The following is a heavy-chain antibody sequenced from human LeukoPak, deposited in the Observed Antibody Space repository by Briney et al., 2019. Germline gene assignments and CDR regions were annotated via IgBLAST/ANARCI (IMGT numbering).Heavy chain of an antibody. V-gene: IGHV1-2*02. Sequence: EASVKVSCKASGYTFIDYYIHWVRQALGQGLEWMGWINPNSGGTKYAQKFQGIVTMTRDTSISTAYMELSRLRSDDTAVFYCASVRTNSGGYSYASTFDYWGQGSLVTVSS. CDR1: GYTFIDYY. D-gene: IGHD5-18*01. CDR3: ASVRTNSGGYSYASTFDY. J-gene: IGHJ4*02. CDR2: INPNSGGT.